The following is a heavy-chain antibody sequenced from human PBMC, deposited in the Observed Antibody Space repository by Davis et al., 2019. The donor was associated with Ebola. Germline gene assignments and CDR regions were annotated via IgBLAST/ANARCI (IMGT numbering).Heavy chain of an antibody. CDR1: GGSISSYY. J-gene: IGHJ1*01. D-gene: IGHD6-19*01. CDR2: ISDSGSI. CDR3: ARGSAVRRGYFHH. Sequence: SETLSLTCTVSGGSISSYYWSWIRQPPGKGLEWIGYISDSGSINYNPSLKSRVTVSLDTSKNQFSLKLSSVTAADTAVYYCARGSAVRRGYFHHWGQGTLVTVSS. V-gene: IGHV4-59*01.